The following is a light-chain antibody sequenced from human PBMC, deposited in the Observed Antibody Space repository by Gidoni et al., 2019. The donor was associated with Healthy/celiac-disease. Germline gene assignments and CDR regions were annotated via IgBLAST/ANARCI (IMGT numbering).Light chain of an antibody. CDR3: LQDYNYPLT. J-gene: IGKJ4*01. CDR1: QGIRND. CDR2: AAS. Sequence: AIHMTPSPSSLSASVGDRVTITCRASQGIRNDLGWYQQKPGKAPKLLIYAASSVQSGVPSRFSGSGSGTDFTLTISSLQPEDFATYYCLQDYNYPLTFGGXTKVEIK. V-gene: IGKV1-6*01.